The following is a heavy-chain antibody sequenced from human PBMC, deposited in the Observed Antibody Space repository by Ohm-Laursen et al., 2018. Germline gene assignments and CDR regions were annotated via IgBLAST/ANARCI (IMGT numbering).Heavy chain of an antibody. Sequence: SLRLSCAASGFTFSSYAMSWVRQAPGKGLEWVSAISGSGGSTYYADSVKGRFTISRDNSKNTLYLQMNSLKTEDTAVYYCTTDPFMITFLWGQGTLVTVSS. CDR3: TTDPFMITFL. CDR2: ISGSGGST. CDR1: GFTFSSYA. J-gene: IGHJ4*02. D-gene: IGHD3-16*01. V-gene: IGHV3-23*01.